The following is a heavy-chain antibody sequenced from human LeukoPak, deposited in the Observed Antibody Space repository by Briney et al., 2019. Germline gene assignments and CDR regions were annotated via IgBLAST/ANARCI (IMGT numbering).Heavy chain of an antibody. Sequence: ASVKVSCKASGYTFTGYYMHWVRQAPGQGLEWMGRINPNSGGTNYAQKFQGRVTMTRDTSISTAYMELSRLRSDDTAVYYCARGGSSHYYYYMDVWGKGTTVIVSS. D-gene: IGHD6-13*01. J-gene: IGHJ6*03. CDR1: GYTFTGYY. CDR3: ARGGSSHYYYYMDV. V-gene: IGHV1-2*06. CDR2: INPNSGGT.